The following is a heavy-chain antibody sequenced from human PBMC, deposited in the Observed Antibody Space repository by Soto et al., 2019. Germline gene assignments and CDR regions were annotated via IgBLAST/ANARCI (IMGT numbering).Heavy chain of an antibody. CDR3: ARWGVTFDY. Sequence: VPLVQSGAEVTKPGASVKVACKASGYTFSSYGISWVRQAPGQGLEWMGWISAYNGKTNYAQKFQGRITMTTDTSTNTAYMELRSLRSDDAAVYYCARWGVTFDYWGQGTLVTVSS. J-gene: IGHJ4*02. D-gene: IGHD2-21*02. CDR1: GYTFSSYG. CDR2: ISAYNGKT. V-gene: IGHV1-18*01.